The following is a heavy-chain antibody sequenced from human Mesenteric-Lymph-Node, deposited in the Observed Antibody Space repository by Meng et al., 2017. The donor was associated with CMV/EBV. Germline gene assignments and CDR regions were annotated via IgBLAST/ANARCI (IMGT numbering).Heavy chain of an antibody. D-gene: IGHD3-3*01. J-gene: IGHJ3*02. V-gene: IGHV1-18*01. Sequence: GGSLRLSCKASGYTFTSYGISWVRQAPGQGLEWMGWISAYNGNTNYAQKLQGRVTMTTDTSTSTAYMELRSLRSDDTAVYYCARDRGRFYDFWSGYLLGSSTLPFDIWGQGTMVTVSS. CDR3: ARDRGRFYDFWSGYLLGSSTLPFDI. CDR1: GYTFTSYG. CDR2: ISAYNGNT.